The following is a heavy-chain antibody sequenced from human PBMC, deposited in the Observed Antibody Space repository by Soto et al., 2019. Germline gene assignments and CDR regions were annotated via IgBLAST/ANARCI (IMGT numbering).Heavy chain of an antibody. V-gene: IGHV1-45*02. CDR2: ITPFNGNT. Sequence: QMQLVQSGAEVKKTGSSVKVSCKASGYTFTYRYLHWVRQAPGQALEWMGWITPFNGNTNYAQKFQDRVTITRDRSMSTAYMELSSLRSEDTAMYYCASGGGRDGYNFEFDYWGQGTLVTVSS. J-gene: IGHJ4*02. CDR1: GYTFTYRY. D-gene: IGHD5-12*01. CDR3: ASGGGRDGYNFEFDY.